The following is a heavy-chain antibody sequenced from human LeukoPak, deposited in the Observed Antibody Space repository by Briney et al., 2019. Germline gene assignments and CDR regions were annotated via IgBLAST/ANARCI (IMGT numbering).Heavy chain of an antibody. CDR3: ARVWLSGVVPAAMYY. D-gene: IGHD2-2*01. CDR2: ISGSGGST. Sequence: QPGGSLRLSCAASGFTFSSYAMSWVRQAPGKGLEWVSAISGSGGSTYYADSVKGRFTISRDNAKNSLYLQMNSLRAEDTAVYYCARVWLSGVVPAAMYYWGQGTLVTVSS. J-gene: IGHJ4*02. CDR1: GFTFSSYA. V-gene: IGHV3-23*01.